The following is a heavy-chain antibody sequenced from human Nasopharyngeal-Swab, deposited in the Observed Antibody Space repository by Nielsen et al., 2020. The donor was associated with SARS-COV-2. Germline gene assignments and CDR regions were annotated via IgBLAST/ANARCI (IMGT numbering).Heavy chain of an antibody. D-gene: IGHD5-12*01. Sequence: GGSLRLSCAASGFTFSSYDMHWVRQATGKGLEWVSAIGTAGDTYYPGSVKGRFTISRENAKNSLYLQMNSLRAGDTAVYYCARSRCSGYDFPYMDVWGKGTTVTVSS. J-gene: IGHJ6*03. CDR2: IGTAGDT. CDR1: GFTFSSYD. CDR3: ARSRCSGYDFPYMDV. V-gene: IGHV3-13*01.